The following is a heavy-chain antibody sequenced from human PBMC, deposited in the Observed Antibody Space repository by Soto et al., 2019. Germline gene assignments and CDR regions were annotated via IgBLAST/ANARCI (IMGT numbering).Heavy chain of an antibody. J-gene: IGHJ4*02. CDR1: GGTVSSYA. CDR3: ARDVSSDTTGFRGYDL. CDR2: FIPMFVSA. D-gene: IGHD4-17*01. V-gene: IGHV1-69*01. Sequence: QLHLVQSGAEVKKAGSSVKVSCKASGGTVSSYAITWVRQAPGKGLEWMGVFIPMFVSAHYAPKFQGRSPLTEDEYTSTAYMEVSSLTSEDTAIYYCARDVSSDTTGFRGYDLWGQGTQVTVSS.